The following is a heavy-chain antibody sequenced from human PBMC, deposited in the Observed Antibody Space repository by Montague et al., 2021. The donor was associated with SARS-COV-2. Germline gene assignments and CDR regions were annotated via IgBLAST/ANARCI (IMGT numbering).Heavy chain of an antibody. Sequence: SLRLFCAASGFSFSTYAMHWVRQAPGKGLEWVAFISYDGYTQYFTDSVKGRFTISRDNSKDTLYLQMNSLRAEDTAIYFCAKAGHTSGWYSFDVWGQGTMVTVSS. D-gene: IGHD6-19*01. J-gene: IGHJ3*01. CDR1: GFSFSTYA. V-gene: IGHV3-30*18. CDR3: AKAGHTSGWYSFDV. CDR2: ISYDGYTQ.